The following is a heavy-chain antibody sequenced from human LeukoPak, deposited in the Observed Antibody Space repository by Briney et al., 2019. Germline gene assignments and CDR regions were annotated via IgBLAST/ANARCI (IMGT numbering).Heavy chain of an antibody. V-gene: IGHV3-7*05. D-gene: IGHD3-16*01. Sequence: GSPRLSCEASGFSFSNYWMTWVRQAPGKGLEWVANIKQHGSEKDYVDSVKGRFTLSRDNAKNSVYMQMNSLRAEDTAVYYCATVMMNTHNAFDIWGQGTLVTVSS. CDR1: GFSFSNYW. J-gene: IGHJ3*02. CDR3: ATVMMNTHNAFDI. CDR2: IKQHGSEK.